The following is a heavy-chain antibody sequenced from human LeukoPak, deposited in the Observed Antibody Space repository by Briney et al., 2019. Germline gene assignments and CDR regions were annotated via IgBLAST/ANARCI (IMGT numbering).Heavy chain of an antibody. Sequence: PSETLSLTCTVSGGSISRFYWSWIRQPPGKGLEWIGHIHYSGSTNYNPSLKSRVTISVDTSKNQFSLKLNSVTAADTAVYYCARYHMVNRGVNWFDPWGQGTLVTVSS. CDR2: IHYSGST. J-gene: IGHJ5*02. CDR1: GGSISRFY. D-gene: IGHD2-2*01. CDR3: ARYHMVNRGVNWFDP. V-gene: IGHV4-59*08.